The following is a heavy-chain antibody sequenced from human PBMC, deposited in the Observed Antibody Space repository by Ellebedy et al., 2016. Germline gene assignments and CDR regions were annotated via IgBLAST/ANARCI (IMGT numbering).Heavy chain of an antibody. CDR2: IYYSGTT. Sequence: SETLSLXXTVSGGSISSSSYYWGWIRQPPGKGLEWIGSIYYSGTTNYNPSLKSRVTISVDTSKNQFSLKLSSVTAADTAVYYCARGVHGFDYWGQGTLVTVSS. CDR1: GGSISSSSYY. V-gene: IGHV4-39*07. CDR3: ARGVHGFDY. J-gene: IGHJ4*02.